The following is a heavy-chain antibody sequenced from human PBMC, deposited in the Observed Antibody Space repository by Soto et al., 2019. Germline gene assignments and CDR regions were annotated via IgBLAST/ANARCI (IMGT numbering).Heavy chain of an antibody. CDR1: GFTFSSYG. CDR3: ARPEGTHPPTNPSFDY. CDR2: IWYDGSNK. V-gene: IGHV3-33*01. Sequence: QVQLVESGGGVVQPGRSLRLSCAASGFTFSSYGMHWVRQAPGKGLEWVAVIWYDGSNKYYADSVKGRFTISRDNSKNTLYLQINSRRAEDTAVYYCARPEGTHPPTNPSFDYWGQGTLVTVSS. J-gene: IGHJ4*02. D-gene: IGHD1-1*01.